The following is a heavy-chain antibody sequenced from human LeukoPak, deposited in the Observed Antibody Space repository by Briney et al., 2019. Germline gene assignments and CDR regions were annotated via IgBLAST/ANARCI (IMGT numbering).Heavy chain of an antibody. Sequence: SETLSLTCIVSGDSISNYYWSWIRQPAGKGLEWIGRIYTSGSTNYTPSLKRRVTMSVDTSNTQFSLKLTSVTAADTAVYYCAREAAAGTFYFDYWGQGTLVTVSS. V-gene: IGHV4-4*07. CDR1: GDSISNYY. J-gene: IGHJ4*02. D-gene: IGHD6-13*01. CDR3: AREAAAGTFYFDY. CDR2: IYTSGST.